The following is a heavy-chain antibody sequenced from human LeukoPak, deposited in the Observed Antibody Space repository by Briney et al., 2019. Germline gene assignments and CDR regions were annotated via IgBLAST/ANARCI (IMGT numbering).Heavy chain of an antibody. CDR3: AKGINYYGSGSTDY. CDR1: GFTFSSYA. J-gene: IGHJ4*02. D-gene: IGHD3-10*01. CDR2: ISGSGGST. V-gene: IGHV3-23*01. Sequence: QPGGSLRLSCAASGFTFSSYAMSWVRQAPGKGLEWVSAISGSGGSTYYADSVKGRFTISRDNSKNTLYLQMNSLRAEDTAVYYCAKGINYYGSGSTDYWGQGTLVTVSS.